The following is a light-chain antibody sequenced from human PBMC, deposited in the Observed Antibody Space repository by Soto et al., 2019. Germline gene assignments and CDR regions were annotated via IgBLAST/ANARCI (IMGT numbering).Light chain of an antibody. CDR3: CSYAGSPRYV. V-gene: IGLV2-11*01. J-gene: IGLJ1*01. CDR1: SSDVGGYNY. Sequence: QSALTQPRSVSGSPGQSVTISCTGTSSDVGGYNYVSCYQQHPGKAPKVMIYDVSERPSGVPDRFSGSKSGNTASLTISGLHAEDEADYYCCSYAGSPRYVLGTGTKVTVL. CDR2: DVS.